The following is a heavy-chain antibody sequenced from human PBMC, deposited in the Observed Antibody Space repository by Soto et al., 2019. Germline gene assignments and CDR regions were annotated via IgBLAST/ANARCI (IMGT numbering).Heavy chain of an antibody. J-gene: IGHJ6*02. V-gene: IGHV1-69*01. CDR3: ARSQGSSTSLEIYYYYYYGMDV. Sequence: QVQLVQSGAEVKKPGSSVKVSCKASGGTYGSYAISWVRQAPGQGPEWMGGIIPITGTANYEPKFQGRVTITADESPSTASMQLSSLRSEDTAVYYCARSQGSSTSLEIYYYYYYGMDVWGPGTTVTVSS. CDR2: IIPITGTA. D-gene: IGHD2-2*01. CDR1: GGTYGSYA.